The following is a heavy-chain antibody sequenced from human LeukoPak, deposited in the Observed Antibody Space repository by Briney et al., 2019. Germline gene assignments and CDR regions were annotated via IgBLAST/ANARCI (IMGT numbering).Heavy chain of an antibody. D-gene: IGHD5-18*01. Sequence: SETLSLTCTVSGGSISSYYWSWIRQPAGKGLEWIGEINHSGSTNYNPSLKSRVTISVDTSKNQFSLKLSSVTAADTAVYYCARRSKVGYSYGYGKPWFDPWGQGTLVTVSS. J-gene: IGHJ5*02. V-gene: IGHV4-34*01. CDR2: INHSGST. CDR3: ARRSKVGYSYGYGKPWFDP. CDR1: GGSISSYY.